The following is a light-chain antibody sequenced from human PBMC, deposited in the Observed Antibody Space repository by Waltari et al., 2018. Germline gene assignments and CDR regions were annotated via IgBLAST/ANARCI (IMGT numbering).Light chain of an antibody. CDR2: DTS. Sequence: DIVLTHSPAILSLYPGERASLSCRASQSVTNYLAWYQQKPGQAPRLLIYDTSNRATGIPARFSGSGFGTDFTLTISSLEPEDFAVYYCQQRRDWPLTFGGGTKVEIK. CDR1: QSVTNY. J-gene: IGKJ4*01. V-gene: IGKV3-11*01. CDR3: QQRRDWPLT.